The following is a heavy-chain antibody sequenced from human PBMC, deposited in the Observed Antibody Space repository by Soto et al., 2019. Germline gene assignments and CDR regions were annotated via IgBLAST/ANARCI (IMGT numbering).Heavy chain of an antibody. J-gene: IGHJ6*02. CDR3: ARDETGDSYYYYYGMDV. D-gene: IGHD7-27*01. CDR2: ILPIFGTT. V-gene: IGHV1-69*01. CDR1: GGTFNIYN. Sequence: QVQLVQSGAEVKKPGSSVKVSCKASGGTFNIYNINWVRQAPGQGLEWMGGILPIFGTTNYAQRFQGRLTIIADDSTSTAYMELSILRSEDTAVYYCARDETGDSYYYYYGMDVWGQGTTVTVTS.